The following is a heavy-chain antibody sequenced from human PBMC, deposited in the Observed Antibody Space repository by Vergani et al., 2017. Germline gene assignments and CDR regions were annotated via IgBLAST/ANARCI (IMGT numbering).Heavy chain of an antibody. CDR3: ARDSYSDYDTNPGGAFDI. CDR1: GGTFSSYA. J-gene: IGHJ3*02. Sequence: QVQLVQSGAEVKKPGSSVKVSCKASGGTFSSYAISWVRQAPGQGLEWMGGIIPIFGTANYAQKLQGRVTITAVESTSTAYMELSSLRSEDTAVYYCARDSYSDYDTNPGGAFDIWGQGTMVTVSS. V-gene: IGHV1-69*01. CDR2: IIPIFGTA. D-gene: IGHD3-9*01.